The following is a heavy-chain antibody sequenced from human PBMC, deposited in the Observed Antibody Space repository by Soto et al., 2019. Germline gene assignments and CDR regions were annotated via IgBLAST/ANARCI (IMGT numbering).Heavy chain of an antibody. CDR3: ASGDSNYYYYGMDV. J-gene: IGHJ6*02. Sequence: SETLSLTCAVYCGSFSGYYWSWIRQPPGKGLEWIGEINHSGSTNYNPSLKSRVTISVDTSKNQFSLKLSSVTAADTAVYYCASGDSNYYYYGMDVWGQGTTVTVSS. CDR1: CGSFSGYY. D-gene: IGHD4-4*01. V-gene: IGHV4-34*01. CDR2: INHSGST.